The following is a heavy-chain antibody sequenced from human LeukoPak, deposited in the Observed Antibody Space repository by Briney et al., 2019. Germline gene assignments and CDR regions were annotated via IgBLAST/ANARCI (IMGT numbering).Heavy chain of an antibody. V-gene: IGHV3-7*03. J-gene: IGHJ6*03. CDR1: GFTFTNAW. CDR3: AKALHPSVEPALGYYYYYMDV. D-gene: IGHD5-24*01. CDR2: IKQYGSEK. Sequence: GGSLRLSCIASGFTFTNAWMSWVRQPPGKGLEWVANIKQYGSEKYYVDSVKGRLTISRDNAKNSLYLQMNSLRTEDTALYYCAKALHPSVEPALGYYYYYMDVWGKGTTVTISS.